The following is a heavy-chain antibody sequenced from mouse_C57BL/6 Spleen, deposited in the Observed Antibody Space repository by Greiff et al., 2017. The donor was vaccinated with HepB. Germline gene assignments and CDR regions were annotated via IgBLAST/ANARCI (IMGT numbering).Heavy chain of an antibody. J-gene: IGHJ2*01. CDR3: ANYDRYFDY. D-gene: IGHD2-4*01. CDR2: INPNNGGT. V-gene: IGHV1-26*01. CDR1: GYTFTDYY. Sequence: VQLQQSGPELVKPGASVKISCKASGYTFTDYYMNWVKQSHGKSLEWIGDINPNNGGTSYNQKFKGKATLTVDKSSSTAYMELRSLTSEDSAVYYCANYDRYFDYWGQGTTLTVSS.